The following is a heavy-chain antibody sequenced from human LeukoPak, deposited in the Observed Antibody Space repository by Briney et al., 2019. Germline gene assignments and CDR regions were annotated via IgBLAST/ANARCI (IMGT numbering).Heavy chain of an antibody. J-gene: IGHJ4*02. CDR3: ASSSYDILTGYYRELDY. V-gene: IGHV3-48*03. CDR2: ISSSGSTV. D-gene: IGHD3-9*01. Sequence: GGSLRLSCAASGFTFSSYEMNWVRQAPGKGLEWVSYISSSGSTVYYADSVKGRFTISRDNAKNSLYLQMNSLRAEDTAVYYCASSSYDILTGYYRELDYWGQGTLVTVSS. CDR1: GFTFSSYE.